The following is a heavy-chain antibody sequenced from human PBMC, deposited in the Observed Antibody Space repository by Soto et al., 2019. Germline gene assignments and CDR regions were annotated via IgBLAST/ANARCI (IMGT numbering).Heavy chain of an antibody. CDR1: GGSISSGDYY. D-gene: IGHD1-26*01. V-gene: IGHV4-30-4*01. CDR3: ARQRLEWEGPFDY. Sequence: SETLSLTCTVSGGSISSGDYYWSWIRQPPGKGLEWIGYIYYSGSTYYNPSLKSRVTISVDTSKNQFSLKLSSVTAADTAVYYCARQRLEWEGPFDYWGQGTLVTVSS. CDR2: IYYSGST. J-gene: IGHJ4*02.